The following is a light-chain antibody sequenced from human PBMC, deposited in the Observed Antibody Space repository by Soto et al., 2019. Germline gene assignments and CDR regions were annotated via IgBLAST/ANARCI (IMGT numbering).Light chain of an antibody. Sequence: QSALTQPASVSGSPGQSITISCTVTINDIVHYALFSWFQHHPGKAPQVIFYQVTRRPPGVSVRFSGPRSGNTPSLTISGLQTEEEADYSCCSYAGPSTFFFGIGTRVNAL. CDR1: INDIVHYAL. V-gene: IGLV2-23*02. CDR3: CSYAGPSTFF. CDR2: QVT. J-gene: IGLJ1*01.